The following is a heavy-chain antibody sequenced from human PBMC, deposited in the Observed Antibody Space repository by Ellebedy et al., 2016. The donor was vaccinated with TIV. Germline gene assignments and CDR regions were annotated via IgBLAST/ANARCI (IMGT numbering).Heavy chain of an antibody. J-gene: IGHJ4*02. Sequence: ASVKVSXXASGYTFTGFYIHWVRQAPGQGLEWMGCINPNSGGTKYAQKFQGRVTMTRDTSISTAYMEVNRLRSDDTAVYYCARDQAFDFWSGYYDDYWGQGTLVTVSS. CDR3: ARDQAFDFWSGYYDDY. V-gene: IGHV1-2*02. CDR2: INPNSGGT. D-gene: IGHD3-3*01. CDR1: GYTFTGFY.